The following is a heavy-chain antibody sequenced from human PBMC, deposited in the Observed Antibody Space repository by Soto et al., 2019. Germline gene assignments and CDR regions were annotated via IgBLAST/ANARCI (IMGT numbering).Heavy chain of an antibody. CDR3: ASEYSGGYDY. V-gene: IGHV4-39*01. D-gene: IGHD4-17*01. CDR1: GGSISSSTYY. J-gene: IGHJ4*02. Sequence: PSETLSLTCAVSGGSISSSTYYWGWIRQPSGKGLEWIGTIYYTGNTYYHPSLKSRVTISGDTSKNQFSLKLSSVTAADTAVYYCASEYSGGYDYWGLGNLVTVSS. CDR2: IYYTGNT.